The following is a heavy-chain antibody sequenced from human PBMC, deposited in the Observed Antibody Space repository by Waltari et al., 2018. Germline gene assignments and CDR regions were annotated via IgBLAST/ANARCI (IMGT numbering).Heavy chain of an antibody. CDR2: IIPIFGTA. CDR1: GATSSSCA. Sequence: VQLVQPGAEVKKRGSAVKVSCKASGATSSSCATSWMRQAPGQGLEWMGGIIPIFGTANYAQKFQGRVTMTADESTSTAYMEPSSLRSEDTAVYDCAVPFGSSSFDYWGQGTLVTVSS. J-gene: IGHJ4*02. V-gene: IGHV1-69*12. CDR3: AVPFGSSSFDY. D-gene: IGHD1-26*01.